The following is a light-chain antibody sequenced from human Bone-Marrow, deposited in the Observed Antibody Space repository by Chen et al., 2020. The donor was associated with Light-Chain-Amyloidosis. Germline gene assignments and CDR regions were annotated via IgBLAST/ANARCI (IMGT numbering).Light chain of an antibody. CDR1: NIGSTS. CDR3: QVWDRSSDRPV. CDR2: DDS. J-gene: IGLJ3*02. V-gene: IGLV3-21*02. Sequence: SYVLTHPSSVSVAPGQTPTIACGGNNIGSTSVHWYQPTPGQAPLLVVYDDSDRPAGIPERLSGSNSGNTATLTISRVEAGDEADYYCQVWDRSSDRPVFGGGTKLTVL.